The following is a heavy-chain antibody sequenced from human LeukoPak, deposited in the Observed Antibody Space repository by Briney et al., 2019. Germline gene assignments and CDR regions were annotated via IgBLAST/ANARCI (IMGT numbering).Heavy chain of an antibody. V-gene: IGHV3-7*01. J-gene: IGHJ4*02. CDR1: GFTFNKYW. Sequence: PGGSLRLSCATSGFTFNKYWMSWVRQAPGKGLEWVANIRQDGREKYYLDSVRGRFTISRDNAKNSLFLQMNSLTAEDTAVYYCARGALHVFDYWGQGTPVTVSS. D-gene: IGHD3-10*02. CDR2: IRQDGREK. CDR3: ARGALHVFDY.